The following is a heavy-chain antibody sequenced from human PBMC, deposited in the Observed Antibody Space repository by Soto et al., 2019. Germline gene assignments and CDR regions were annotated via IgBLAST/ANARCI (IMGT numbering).Heavy chain of an antibody. D-gene: IGHD3-10*01. Sequence: EVQLVESGGGLVQPGGSLRLSCAASGFTFSPYDMHCVRQVSGKGLEWVSAIGTTGDTYYPASVKGRFTISSEDAKSTLYLQMNSLRAGDKAVYYCARDATYGSGGGPDWYFDLWGRGTLVTVSS. CDR1: GFTFSPYD. CDR2: IGTTGDT. J-gene: IGHJ2*01. CDR3: ARDATYGSGGGPDWYFDL. V-gene: IGHV3-13*04.